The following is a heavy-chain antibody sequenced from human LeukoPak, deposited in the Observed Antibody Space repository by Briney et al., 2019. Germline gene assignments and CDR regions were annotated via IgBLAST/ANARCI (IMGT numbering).Heavy chain of an antibody. CDR3: AKGPGAAIIPRWYFDL. CDR2: INGSGGTT. Sequence: GGSLRLSCAASGFTFSSYAMSWVRQAPGKGPEWVSDINGSGGTTYYADSVKGRFTISRDNSKNTLYLQMNSLRAEDTAVYYCAKGPGAAIIPRWYFDLWGRGTLVTVSS. CDR1: GFTFSSYA. D-gene: IGHD2-2*01. V-gene: IGHV3-23*01. J-gene: IGHJ2*01.